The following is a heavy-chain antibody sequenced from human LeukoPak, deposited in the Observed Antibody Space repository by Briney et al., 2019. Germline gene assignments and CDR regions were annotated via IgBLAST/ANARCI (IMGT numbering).Heavy chain of an antibody. V-gene: IGHV4-4*09. CDR2: IYSSGST. J-gene: IGHJ3*02. Sequence: SETLSLTCAVSGASFSGYYWSWIRQSPGKGLEWIGYIYSSGSTNYSPSLKSRVTISVDTSKNQFSLKLYSVTAADTAVYYCARRYSGYGNAFDIWGQGTMVTVSS. CDR3: ARRYSGYGNAFDI. CDR1: GASFSGYY. D-gene: IGHD5-12*01.